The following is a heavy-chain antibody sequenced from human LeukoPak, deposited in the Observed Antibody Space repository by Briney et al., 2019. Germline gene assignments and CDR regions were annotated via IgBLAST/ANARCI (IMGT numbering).Heavy chain of an antibody. CDR3: ARAGRGSVYVDWFDP. D-gene: IGHD3-3*01. J-gene: IGHJ5*02. V-gene: IGHV1-2*02. CDR2: INPNSGGT. Sequence: ASVKVSCKASGYTFTSYGISGVRQAPGQGLEWMGWINPNSGGTNYAQKFQGRVTMTRDTSISTAYMELSRLRSDDTAVYYCARAGRGSVYVDWFDPWGQGTLVTVSS. CDR1: GYTFTSYG.